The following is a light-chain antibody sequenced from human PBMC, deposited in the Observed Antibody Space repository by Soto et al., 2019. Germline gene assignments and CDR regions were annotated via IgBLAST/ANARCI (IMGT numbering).Light chain of an antibody. Sequence: DIQLSQSPSSLSASVGDRVTITCQASQAVMRAINWYQQTSGKAPKPLIYDVSKMRPGTSPRCTGSGSGTHFTLTRSSLRPEYVWKYFCPQYDDTAIPFTVGPGT. CDR2: DVS. J-gene: IGKJ3*01. CDR3: PQYDDTAIPFT. CDR1: QAVMRA. V-gene: IGKV1-33*01.